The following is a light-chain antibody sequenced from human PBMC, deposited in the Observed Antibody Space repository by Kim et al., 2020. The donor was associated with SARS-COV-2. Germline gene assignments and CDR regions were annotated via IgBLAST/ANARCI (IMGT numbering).Light chain of an antibody. CDR2: DAS. CDR3: QQRSNWPLT. J-gene: IGKJ4*01. V-gene: IGKV3-11*01. CDR1: QSVSSY. Sequence: IVLTQSPGTLSLSPGERATLSCRASQSVSSYLAWYQQKPGQAPRLLIYDASNRATGIPARFSGSGSGTDFTLTISSLEPEDFVVYYCQQRSNWPLTFGGGTKVDIK.